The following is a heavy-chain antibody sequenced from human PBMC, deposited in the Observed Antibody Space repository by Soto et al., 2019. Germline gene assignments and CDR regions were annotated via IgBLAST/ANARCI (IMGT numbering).Heavy chain of an antibody. V-gene: IGHV4-59*08. Sequence: SETLSLTCTVSGGSISSYYWSWIRQPPGKGLEWIGYIYYSGSTNYNPSLKSRVTISVDTSKNQFSLKLSSVTAADAAVYYCARMHNGGSWDFDYWGQGTLVTVSS. D-gene: IGHD2-15*01. CDR3: ARMHNGGSWDFDY. J-gene: IGHJ4*02. CDR2: IYYSGST. CDR1: GGSISSYY.